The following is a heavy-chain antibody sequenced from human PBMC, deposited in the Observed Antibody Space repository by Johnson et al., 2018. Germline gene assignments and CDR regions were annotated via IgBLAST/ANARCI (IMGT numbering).Heavy chain of an antibody. CDR1: GFTFSDYY. J-gene: IGHJ3*02. Sequence: EVQLVESGGGFLKPGGSLTLSCAASGFTFSDYYMSWIRQAPGKGLEWVPVIYGARPTYYAGSGRGRCTLSRDNSKKSLYLQMSSLGVEDTALYYCARGNYYAPIAIWGKARMVTVSS. CDR3: ARGNYYAPIAI. D-gene: IGHD3-10*01. V-gene: IGHV3-66*01. CDR2: IYGARPT.